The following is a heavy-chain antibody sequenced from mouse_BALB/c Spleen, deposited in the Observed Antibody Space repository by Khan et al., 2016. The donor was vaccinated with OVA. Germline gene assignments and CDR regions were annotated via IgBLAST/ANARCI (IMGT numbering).Heavy chain of an antibody. D-gene: IGHD1-1*01. CDR3: SRIYRSDFDY. Sequence: EVQLQQSGPELVKPGTSVKISCKASGYSFTGYFMNWVMQSHGKSLEWIGRINPHIGETLYNQKFKGKATLTVDESSSKAHMELRSLASEDSAVYYCSRIYRSDFDYWGQGTTLTVSS. CDR2: INPHIGET. J-gene: IGHJ2*01. CDR1: GYSFTGYF. V-gene: IGHV1-20*02.